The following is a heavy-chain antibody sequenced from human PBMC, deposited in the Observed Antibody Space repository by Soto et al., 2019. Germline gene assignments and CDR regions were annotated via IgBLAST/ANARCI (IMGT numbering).Heavy chain of an antibody. D-gene: IGHD3-10*01. CDR1: GDSVSSNSAA. CDR3: ARAVRVRGVIILDAFDI. J-gene: IGHJ3*02. V-gene: IGHV6-1*01. Sequence: PSQTLLLTCAISGDSVSSNSAAWNWIRQSPSRGLEWLGRTYYRSKWYNDYAVSVKSRITINPDTSKNQFSLQLNSVTPEDTAVYYCARAVRVRGVIILDAFDIWGQGTMVTVSS. CDR2: TYYRSKWYN.